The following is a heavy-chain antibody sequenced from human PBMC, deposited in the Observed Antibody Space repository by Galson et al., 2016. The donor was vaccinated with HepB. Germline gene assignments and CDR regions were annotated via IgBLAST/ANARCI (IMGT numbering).Heavy chain of an antibody. J-gene: IGHJ3*01. D-gene: IGHD3-3*01. CDR2: INHSGVT. CDR1: GGSFSGYY. Sequence: LSLTCAVSGGSFSGYYWNWIRQPPGKGLEWIGEINHSGVTHYNPSLKSRVTISVDMSKNQFSLKLTSVSAADTAVYYCELRFLDYDAFDFWGPGTMVTVSS. V-gene: IGHV4-34*01. CDR3: ELRFLDYDAFDF.